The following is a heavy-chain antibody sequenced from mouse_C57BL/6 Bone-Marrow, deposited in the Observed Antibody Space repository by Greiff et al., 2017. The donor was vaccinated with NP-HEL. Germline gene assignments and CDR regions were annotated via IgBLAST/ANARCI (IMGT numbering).Heavy chain of an antibody. Sequence: VQLQQPGAELVKPGASVKLSCKASGYTFTSYWMHWVKQRPGQGLEWIGMIHPNSGSTNYNEKFKSKATLTVDKSSSTAYMKLSSLTSEDSAVYYCASPFKTWFAYWGQGTLVTVSA. CDR1: GYTFTSYW. CDR3: ASPFKTWFAY. V-gene: IGHV1-64*01. J-gene: IGHJ3*01. CDR2: IHPNSGST.